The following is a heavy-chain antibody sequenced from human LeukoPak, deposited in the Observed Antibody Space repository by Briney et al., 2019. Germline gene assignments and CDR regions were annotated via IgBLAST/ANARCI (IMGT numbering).Heavy chain of an antibody. Sequence: PSETLSLTCTVSGGSISSSSYYWGWIRQPPGKGLEWIGTIYYSGSTHYNPSLKSRVTISVDTSKNQFSLKLSSVTAADTAVYYCARHVIAAAGSRQLGRYYYYYMDVWGKGTTVTISS. J-gene: IGHJ6*03. CDR2: IYYSGST. CDR1: GGSISSSSYY. V-gene: IGHV4-39*01. CDR3: ARHVIAAAGSRQLGRYYYYYMDV. D-gene: IGHD6-13*01.